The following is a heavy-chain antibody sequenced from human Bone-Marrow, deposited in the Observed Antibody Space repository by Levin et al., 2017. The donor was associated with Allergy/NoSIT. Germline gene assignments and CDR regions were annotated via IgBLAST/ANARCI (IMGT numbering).Heavy chain of an antibody. D-gene: IGHD3-16*01. CDR3: ARGGAGGLYYGLDV. CDR2: IWYDGSEE. Sequence: GGSLRLSCAASGFTFSAYGMDWVRQAPGKGLEWVAVIWYDGSEEYYADSVKGRFTISRDNSKNTLYLQMSGLRDDDTAMYYCARGGAGGLYYGLDVWGQGTTVTVSS. CDR1: GFTFSAYG. J-gene: IGHJ6*02. V-gene: IGHV3-33*01.